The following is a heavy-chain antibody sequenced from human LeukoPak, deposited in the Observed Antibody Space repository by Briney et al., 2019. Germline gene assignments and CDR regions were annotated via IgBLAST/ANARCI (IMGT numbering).Heavy chain of an antibody. CDR2: ISGGSGFI. Sequence: GGSLRLSCAASGFTFSSYRMNWVRQAPGKGLEWVSTISGGSGFIYYADSVKDRFSISRDNAKNSLYLQMNGLTAGDTAVYYCARAFDYWGQGTLVTVSS. CDR1: GFTFSSYR. V-gene: IGHV3-21*01. J-gene: IGHJ4*02. CDR3: ARAFDY.